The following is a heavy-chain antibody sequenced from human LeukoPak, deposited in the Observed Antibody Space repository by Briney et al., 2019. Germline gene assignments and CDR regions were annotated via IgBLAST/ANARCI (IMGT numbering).Heavy chain of an antibody. V-gene: IGHV1-8*01. Sequence: SVKVSCKAVGFKFTSYDINWVRQASGQGLEWMGWMNPNNGNTGYAQKFQGRVTMTRDTSTSTAYMELRGLASDDTAVYYCVRDGEGVAISVNYWFDPWGQGTLVTVSS. J-gene: IGHJ5*02. CDR1: GFKFTSYD. CDR2: MNPNNGNT. D-gene: IGHD3-10*01. CDR3: VRDGEGVAISVNYWFDP.